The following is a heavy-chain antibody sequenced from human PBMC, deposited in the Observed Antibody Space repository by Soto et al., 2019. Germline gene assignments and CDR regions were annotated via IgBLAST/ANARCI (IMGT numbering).Heavy chain of an antibody. Sequence: QITLKESGPTLVKPTETLTLTCTFSGFSLSTNGVGVGWIRQPPGKALEWLALIYWNDDKRYSPSLKSRLTITKDTTINPVVLKMTSVDPVDTGTYYCAREGAIVPRFFDPWGQGTRVTVSS. V-gene: IGHV2-5*01. CDR3: AREGAIVPRFFDP. D-gene: IGHD1-26*01. CDR1: GFSLSTNGVG. CDR2: IYWNDDK. J-gene: IGHJ5*02.